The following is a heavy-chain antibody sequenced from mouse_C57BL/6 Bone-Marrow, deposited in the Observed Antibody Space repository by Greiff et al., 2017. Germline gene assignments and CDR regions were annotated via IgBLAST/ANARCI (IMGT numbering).Heavy chain of an antibody. D-gene: IGHD1-1*01. CDR1: GFTFSSYG. CDR2: ISSGGSYT. J-gene: IGHJ4*01. Sequence: EVKLVESGGDLVKPGGSLKLSCAASGFTFSSYGMSWVRQTPDKRLEWVATISSGGSYTYYPDSVKGRFTISRDNAKNTLYLQMSSLKSEDTAMYYCARQGIYDYGSSYVFHVHYYAMDYWGQGTSVTVSS. V-gene: IGHV5-6*01. CDR3: ARQGIYDYGSSYVFHVHYYAMDY.